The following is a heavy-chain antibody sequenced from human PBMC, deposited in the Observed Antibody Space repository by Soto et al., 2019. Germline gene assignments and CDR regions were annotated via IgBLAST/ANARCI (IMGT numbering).Heavy chain of an antibody. D-gene: IGHD6-13*01. CDR2: IIPIFGTA. CDR3: ARNPGIAAAGTMHYYYGMDV. J-gene: IGHJ6*02. Sequence: GASVKVSCKASGGTFSSYAISWVRQAPGQGLEWMGGIIPIFGTANYAQKFQGRVTITADKSTSTAYMELSSLRSEDTAVYYCARNPGIAAAGTMHYYYGMDVWGQGTTVTVSS. CDR1: GGTFSSYA. V-gene: IGHV1-69*06.